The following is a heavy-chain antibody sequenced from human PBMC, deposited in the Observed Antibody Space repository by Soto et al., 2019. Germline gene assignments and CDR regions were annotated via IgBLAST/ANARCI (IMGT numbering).Heavy chain of an antibody. CDR1: GYTFTSYG. Sequence: QVRLEQSGPEVKKTGASVNVSCKASGYTFTSYGISWVRQAPGQGLEWMGWINIYSGDANYAQSFQDRVTMTRDTSTNTVYIEMRTLRSDDTAVYYCARALYYYDNSGLAYWGQGTLVTVSS. J-gene: IGHJ4*02. V-gene: IGHV1-18*01. D-gene: IGHD3-22*01. CDR2: INIYSGDA. CDR3: ARALYYYDNSGLAY.